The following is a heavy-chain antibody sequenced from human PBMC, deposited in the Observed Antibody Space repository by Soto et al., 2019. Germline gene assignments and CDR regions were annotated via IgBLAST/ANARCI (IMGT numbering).Heavy chain of an antibody. D-gene: IGHD3-16*01. Sequence: QVQLVESGGGVVQPGRSLRLSCAASGFSFSGYAMHWVRRAPGKGLEWVAIISYDGRDKIHADSVKGRFTISRDNSKNTLYLQLNSLTVGDTAKYYCARDLSVHPGGNGIGDWGQGTTVTVS. J-gene: IGHJ6*02. V-gene: IGHV3-30*04. CDR3: ARDLSVHPGGNGIGD. CDR1: GFSFSGYA. CDR2: ISYDGRDK.